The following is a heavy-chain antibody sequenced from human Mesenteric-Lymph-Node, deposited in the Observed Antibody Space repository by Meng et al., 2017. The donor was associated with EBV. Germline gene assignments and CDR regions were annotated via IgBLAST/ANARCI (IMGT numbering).Heavy chain of an antibody. J-gene: IGHJ4*02. CDR2: NDYSGST. CDR1: GGSISSSSYS. Sequence: PQESCPGLVKPSETVSLTCNVSGGSISSSSYSWGWIRQPPGKGLAWIGLNDYSGSTYYNPSLKSRVTISVDTYKTQFYLKLSSVTAADTAVYYCARDSRGMYYFDYWSQGTLVTVSS. V-gene: IGHV4-39*07. CDR3: ARDSRGMYYFDY. D-gene: IGHD6-19*01.